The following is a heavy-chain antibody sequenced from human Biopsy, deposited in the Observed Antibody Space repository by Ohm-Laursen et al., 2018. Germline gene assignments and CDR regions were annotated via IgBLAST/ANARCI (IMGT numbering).Heavy chain of an antibody. CDR2: INANNGGT. J-gene: IGHJ3*01. CDR3: ARLAYSEYRRDPLDV. CDR1: GYNFNAYY. D-gene: IGHD5-18*01. Sequence: SVKVSCKASGYNFNAYYMQWVRQAPGQGLEWMGWINANNGGTNYAHKFQGRVTMTRDTSISTAYMHLSGLTSDDTAVYYCARLAYSEYRRDPLDVWGQGTMVTVSS. V-gene: IGHV1-2*02.